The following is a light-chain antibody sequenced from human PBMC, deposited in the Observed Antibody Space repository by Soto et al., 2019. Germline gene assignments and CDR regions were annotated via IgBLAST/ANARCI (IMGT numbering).Light chain of an antibody. CDR2: GAS. CDR1: QSVSSN. CDR3: QQYNNWPQKT. Sequence: IVLTQSTATLSLSPGERATLSCRASQSVSSNLAWYQQKPGQAPRLLIYGASTRATGIPARFSGSGSGTEFTLTISSLQSEDFAVYYCQQYNNWPQKTFGQGTKVDIK. J-gene: IGKJ1*01. V-gene: IGKV3-15*01.